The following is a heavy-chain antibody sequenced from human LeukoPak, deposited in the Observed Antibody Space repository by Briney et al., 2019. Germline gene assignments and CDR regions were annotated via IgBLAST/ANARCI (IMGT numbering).Heavy chain of an antibody. V-gene: IGHV3-64*01. CDR2: ISSNGGST. CDR1: GFTFSSYA. D-gene: IGHD5-24*01. Sequence: GGSLRLSCAASGFTFSSYAMHWVRQAPGKGLEYVSAISSNGGSTYYANSVKGRFTISRDNSKNTLYLQMGSLRAEDMAVYYCARDVLVRDGYYYMDVWGKGTTVTISS. J-gene: IGHJ6*03. CDR3: ARDVLVRDGYYYMDV.